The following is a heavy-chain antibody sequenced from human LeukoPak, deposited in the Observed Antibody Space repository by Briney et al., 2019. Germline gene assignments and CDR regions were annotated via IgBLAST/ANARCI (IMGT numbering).Heavy chain of an antibody. CDR2: IYSGGST. Sequence: GGSLRLSCAASGFTVSSNYMSWVRQAPGKGLEWVSVIYSGGSTYYADSVKGRFTISRDNSKNTLYLQMNSLRAEDTAVYYCARDNREGVFDYWGQGTLVTVSS. CDR3: ARDNREGVFDY. D-gene: IGHD3-16*01. J-gene: IGHJ4*02. CDR1: GFTVSSNY. V-gene: IGHV3-66*01.